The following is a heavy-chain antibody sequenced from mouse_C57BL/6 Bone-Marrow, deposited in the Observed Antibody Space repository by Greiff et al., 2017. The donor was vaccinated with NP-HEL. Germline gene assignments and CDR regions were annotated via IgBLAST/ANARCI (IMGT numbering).Heavy chain of an antibody. D-gene: IGHD2-5*01. J-gene: IGHJ1*03. CDR2: IWSGGST. Sequence: VHLVESGPGLVQPSQSLSITCTVSGFSLTSYGVHWVRQSPGKGLEWLGVIWSGGSTDYNAAFISRLSISKDNSKSQVFFKMNSLQADDTAIYYCARNYSNYGYWYFDVWGTGTTVTVSS. CDR3: ARNYSNYGYWYFDV. V-gene: IGHV2-2*01. CDR1: GFSLTSYG.